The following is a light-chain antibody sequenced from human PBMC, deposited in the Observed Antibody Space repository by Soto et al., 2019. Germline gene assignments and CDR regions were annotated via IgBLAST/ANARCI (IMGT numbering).Light chain of an antibody. CDR3: QQYNTYPWT. CDR1: QSVSGW. CDR2: AAS. V-gene: IGKV1-5*01. Sequence: IQMTQSPSTLSASVGDTVTVTCRASQSVSGWLAWYQQKPGEAPKLPIYAASTLQSGVPSRFSGSGSGTEFTLTISSLQPDDFATYYCQQYNTYPWTFGQGTKVDIK. J-gene: IGKJ1*01.